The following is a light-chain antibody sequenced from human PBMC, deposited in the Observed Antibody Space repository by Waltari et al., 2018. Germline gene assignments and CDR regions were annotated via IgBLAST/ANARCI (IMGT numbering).Light chain of an antibody. CDR2: DAS. CDR1: QPITNY. Sequence: DIQLTPSPSSLSASVGARVTITCQASQPITNYLNWYQPKPGKAPELLIYDASKLQTGVPSRFSGSQSGTEFTFTIGSLQPEDVATYYCQRYDNLPVFAFGPGTKVNVK. CDR3: QRYDNLPVFA. V-gene: IGKV1-33*01. J-gene: IGKJ3*01.